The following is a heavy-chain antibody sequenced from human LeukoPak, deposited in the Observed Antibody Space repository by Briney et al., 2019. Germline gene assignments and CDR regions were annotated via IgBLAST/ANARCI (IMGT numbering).Heavy chain of an antibody. CDR1: GYTFNGYY. CDR2: INPNSGGT. J-gene: IGHJ3*02. V-gene: IGHV1-2*02. Sequence: ASVKVSCKASGYTFNGYYMHWVRQAPGQGLEWMGWINPNSGGTNYAQKFQGRVTMTRDTSISTAYMELSRLRSDDTAVYYCARESGSRGGAFDIWGQGTMVTVSS. CDR3: ARESGSRGGAFDI. D-gene: IGHD1-26*01.